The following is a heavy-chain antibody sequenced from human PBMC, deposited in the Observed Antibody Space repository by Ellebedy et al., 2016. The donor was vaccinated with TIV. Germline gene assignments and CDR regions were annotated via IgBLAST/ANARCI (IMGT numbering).Heavy chain of an antibody. V-gene: IGHV4-34*01. J-gene: IGHJ4*02. Sequence: SQTLSLTXXVYGGSSSGYYWSWIRQPPGKGLEWIGEINHSGSTNYNPSLKSRVTISVDTSKNQFSLKLSSVTAADTAVYYCAIVVVPAAMESRVDYWGQGTLVTVSS. D-gene: IGHD2-2*01. CDR1: GGSSSGYY. CDR2: INHSGST. CDR3: AIVVVPAAMESRVDY.